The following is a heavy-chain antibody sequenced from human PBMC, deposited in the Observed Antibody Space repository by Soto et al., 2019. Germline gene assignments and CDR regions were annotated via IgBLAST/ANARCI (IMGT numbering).Heavy chain of an antibody. CDR3: ARRARPDFYYMDV. D-gene: IGHD6-6*01. CDR2: ISSNGVGT. J-gene: IGHJ6*03. Sequence: GGSLRLSCAASGLTLSGYAMDWVRQAPGKGLEYVSGISSNGVGTYYANSVQGRFTISRDNSKNTVYLQMGSLRPEDMAVYYCARRARPDFYYMDVWGKGTTVTVSS. V-gene: IGHV3-64*01. CDR1: GLTLSGYA.